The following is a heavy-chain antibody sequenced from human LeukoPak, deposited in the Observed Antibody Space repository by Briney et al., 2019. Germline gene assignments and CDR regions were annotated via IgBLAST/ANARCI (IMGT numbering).Heavy chain of an antibody. J-gene: IGHJ4*02. D-gene: IGHD5-24*01. Sequence: PGESLRLSCAAPGFTFSIHWMHWVRQAPGKGLVWVSRVTGDGSSTIYADSVKGRFTISRDNAKNTLFLQMDSLKTEDTAVYYCARDHGYNFDLWGQGTLVTVSS. V-gene: IGHV3-74*01. CDR1: GFTFSIHW. CDR3: ARDHGYNFDL. CDR2: VTGDGSST.